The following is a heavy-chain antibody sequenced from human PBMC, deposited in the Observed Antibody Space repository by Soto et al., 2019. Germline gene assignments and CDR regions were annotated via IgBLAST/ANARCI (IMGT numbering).Heavy chain of an antibody. CDR3: ARGYSSGWGAFDY. J-gene: IGHJ4*02. CDR1: GFTFSSYG. CDR2: IWYDGSNK. V-gene: IGHV3-33*01. D-gene: IGHD6-19*01. Sequence: GGSLRLSCAASGFTFSSYGMHWVRQAPGKGLEWVAVIWYDGSNKYYADSVKGRFTISRDNSKNTLYLQMNSLRAEDTAVYYCARGYSSGWGAFDYWGQGTLVTVSS.